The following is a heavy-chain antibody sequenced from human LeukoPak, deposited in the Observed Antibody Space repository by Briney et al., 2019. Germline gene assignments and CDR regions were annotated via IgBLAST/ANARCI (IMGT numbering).Heavy chain of an antibody. Sequence: TGGSLRLSCAASGFTFSTYTMSWVRQAPGKGLEWVSAISGSGGSTYYADSVKGRFTISRDNSKNTLLLQMDSLRADDTAVYYCAKMSGRSNFDYWGQGTLVTVSS. J-gene: IGHJ4*02. CDR2: ISGSGGST. CDR1: GFTFSTYT. CDR3: AKMSGRSNFDY. V-gene: IGHV3-23*01. D-gene: IGHD6-19*01.